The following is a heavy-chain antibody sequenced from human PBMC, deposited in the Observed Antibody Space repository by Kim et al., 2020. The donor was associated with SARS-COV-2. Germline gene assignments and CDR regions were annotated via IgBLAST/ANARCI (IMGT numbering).Heavy chain of an antibody. D-gene: IGHD3-22*01. J-gene: IGHJ3*02. Sequence: ASVKVSCKASGYTFTSYAMHWVRQAPGQRLEWMGWINAGNGNTKYSQKFQGRVTITRDTSASTAYMELSSLRSEDTAVYYCAGDRGRYDSSIDAFDIWGQGTLVTVSS. V-gene: IGHV1-3*01. CDR1: GYTFTSYA. CDR3: AGDRGRYDSSIDAFDI. CDR2: INAGNGNT.